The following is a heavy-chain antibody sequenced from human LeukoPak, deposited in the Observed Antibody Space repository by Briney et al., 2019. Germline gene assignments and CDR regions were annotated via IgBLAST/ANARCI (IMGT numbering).Heavy chain of an antibody. CDR1: GYTFTGYY. V-gene: IGHV1-2*02. D-gene: IGHD3-22*01. CDR3: AREEPHLTYYYDSSGYSPFDY. CDR2: INPNSGDT. Sequence: ASVKVSCKASGYTFTGYYMHWVRQAPGQGLGWMGWINPNSGDTNYAQKFQGRVTMTRDTSTSTVYMELSSLRSEDTAVYYCAREEPHLTYYYDSSGYSPFDYWGQGTLVTVSS. J-gene: IGHJ4*02.